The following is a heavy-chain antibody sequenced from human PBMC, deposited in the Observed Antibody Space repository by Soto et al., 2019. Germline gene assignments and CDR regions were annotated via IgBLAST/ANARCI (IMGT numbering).Heavy chain of an antibody. D-gene: IGHD6-13*01. J-gene: IGHJ4*02. V-gene: IGHV3-74*01. CDR3: ARSSSLDYFDY. CDR1: GFTFSGYW. CDR2: INSDGSNT. Sequence: EVQLVESGGGLVQPGGSLRLSCAASGFTFSGYWLHWVRQAPGKGLVWVSRINSDGSNTRYADSVKGRFTISRDSAKNTLYQQMNSLGAEDTAVYYCARSSSLDYFDYWGQGTLVTVSS.